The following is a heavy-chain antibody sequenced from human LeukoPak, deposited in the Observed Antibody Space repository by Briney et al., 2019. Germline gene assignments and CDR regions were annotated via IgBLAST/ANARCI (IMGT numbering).Heavy chain of an antibody. CDR2: IKQDGSEK. CDR1: GFTFSSYW. J-gene: IGHJ6*03. Sequence: PGGSLRLSCAASGFTFSSYWMSWVRQAPWKGLEWVANIKQDGSEKYYVDSVKGRFTISRDNAKNSLYLQMNSLRAEDTAVYYCARVPGDCGGDCYSYYYYYIDVWGKGTTVTVSS. CDR3: ARVPGDCGGDCYSYYYYYIDV. D-gene: IGHD2-21*01. V-gene: IGHV3-7*01.